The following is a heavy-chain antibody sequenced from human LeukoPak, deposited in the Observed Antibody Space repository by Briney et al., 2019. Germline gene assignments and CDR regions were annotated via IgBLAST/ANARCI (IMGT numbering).Heavy chain of an antibody. CDR3: ARAWATDYFDY. CDR1: GGSISGSPYY. Sequence: SETLSLTCTVSGGSISGSPYYWGWFRQPPGKGLEWIGSIYYSGSTYYSPSPSLKSRVTISVDTSKAQFSLKLSSVAAADTAMYYCARAWATDYFDYWGQGTLVTVSS. J-gene: IGHJ4*02. CDR2: IYYSGST. V-gene: IGHV4-39*07.